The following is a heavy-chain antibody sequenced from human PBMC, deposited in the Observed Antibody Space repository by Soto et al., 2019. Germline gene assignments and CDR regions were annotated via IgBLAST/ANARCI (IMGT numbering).Heavy chain of an antibody. Sequence: SVKVSCKASGYTFTGYYMHWVRQAPGQGLEWMGWINPNSGGTNYAQKFQGRVTMTRDTSISTAYMELSRLRSDDTAVYYCARGRIIVALYYYGMDVWGQGTTVTVS. CDR3: ARGRIIVALYYYGMDV. D-gene: IGHD5-12*01. V-gene: IGHV1-2*02. CDR2: INPNSGGT. J-gene: IGHJ6*02. CDR1: GYTFTGYY.